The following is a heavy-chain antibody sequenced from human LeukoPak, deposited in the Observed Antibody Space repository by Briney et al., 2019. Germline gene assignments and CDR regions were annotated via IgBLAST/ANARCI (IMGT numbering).Heavy chain of an antibody. V-gene: IGHV4-39*01. CDR2: IYYSGSI. D-gene: IGHD6-13*01. J-gene: IGHJ6*02. CDR1: GGSINSSSYY. Sequence: SETLSLTCTVSGGSINSSSYYWGWIRQPPGKGLEWIGSIYYSGSIYYNPSLKSRVTISVDTSKNQFSLKLSSVTAADTAVYYCARGPTIAAAGRDYYYYGMDVWGQGTTVTVSS. CDR3: ARGPTIAAAGRDYYYYGMDV.